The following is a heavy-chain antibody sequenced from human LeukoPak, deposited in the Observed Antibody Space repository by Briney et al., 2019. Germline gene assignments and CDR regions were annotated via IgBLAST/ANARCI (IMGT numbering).Heavy chain of an antibody. CDR1: GYNFFPYG. CDR3: ARGRTTVVMDDY. Sequence: ASVKVSCKASGYNFFPYGITWVRQAPGQGLEWMGIINPSGGSTSYAQKFQGRVTMTRDTSTSTVYMELSSLRSEDTAVYYCARGRTTVVMDDYWGQGTLVTVSS. V-gene: IGHV1-46*01. J-gene: IGHJ4*02. CDR2: INPSGGST. D-gene: IGHD4-23*01.